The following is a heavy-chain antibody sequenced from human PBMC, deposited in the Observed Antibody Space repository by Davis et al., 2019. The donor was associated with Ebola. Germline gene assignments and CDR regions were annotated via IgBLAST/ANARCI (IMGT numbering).Heavy chain of an antibody. CDR2: ISSSSTI. CDR3: ARDWTADMYYDFWSPLYYYYYGMDV. CDR1: GFTFSDYY. D-gene: IGHD3-3*01. J-gene: IGHJ6*04. Sequence: PGGSLRLSCAASGFTFSDYYMSWIRQAPGKGLEWVSYISSSSTIYYADSVKGRFTISRDNAKNSLYLQMNSLRAEDTAVYYCARDWTADMYYDFWSPLYYYYYGMDVWGKGTTVTVSS. V-gene: IGHV3-69-1*01.